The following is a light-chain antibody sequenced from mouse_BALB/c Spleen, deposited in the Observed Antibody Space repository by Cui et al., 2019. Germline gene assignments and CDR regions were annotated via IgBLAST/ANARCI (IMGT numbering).Light chain of an antibody. CDR3: HQYHRSPYT. CDR1: SSVNSTY. J-gene: IGKJ2*01. CDR2: STS. Sequence: QIVLTQSPAIMSASLGERVTMTCTASSSVNSTYLHWCQQKPGSSPKLWIYSTSNLASGVPARFSGSGSGTSYSLTISSMEAEDAATYYCHQYHRSPYTFGGGTKLEIK. V-gene: IGKV4-74*01.